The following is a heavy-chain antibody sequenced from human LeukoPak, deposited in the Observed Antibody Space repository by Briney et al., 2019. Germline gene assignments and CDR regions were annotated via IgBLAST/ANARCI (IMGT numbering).Heavy chain of an antibody. CDR2: IYSSGST. CDR3: ARGGKATVVTM. Sequence: PSETLSLTCTVSGGSINSYYWSWIRQPAGKGLEWIGRIYSSGSTNYNPSLKSRVSISVDTSKNQFSLKLTSVTAADTAVYYCARGGKATVVTMWGQGSLVTVSS. CDR1: GGSINSYY. D-gene: IGHD4-23*01. V-gene: IGHV4-4*07. J-gene: IGHJ4*02.